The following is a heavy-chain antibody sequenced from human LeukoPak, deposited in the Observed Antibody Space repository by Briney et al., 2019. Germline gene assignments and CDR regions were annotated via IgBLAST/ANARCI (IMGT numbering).Heavy chain of an antibody. CDR3: ATPMNFRGVILSDGRDTAFDN. D-gene: IGHD3-10*01. V-gene: IGHV4-39*01. CDR2: IYYSGST. Sequence: PSETLSLTCTVSGGSISSSSYYWGWIRQPPGKGLEWIGSIYYSGSTYYNPSLKSRVTISVDTSKNQFSLKLSSVTAADTAVYYCATPMNFRGVILSDGRDTAFDNWGQGTMVTVSS. CDR1: GGSISSSSYY. J-gene: IGHJ3*02.